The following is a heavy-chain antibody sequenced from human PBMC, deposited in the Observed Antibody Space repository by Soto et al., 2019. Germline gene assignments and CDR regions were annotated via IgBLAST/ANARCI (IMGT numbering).Heavy chain of an antibody. J-gene: IGHJ6*03. CDR3: ARPSDGGDYNSYSYRDV. Sequence: QLQLQESGPGLVKPSETLSLTCTVSGGSISSSSYYWGWIRQPPGKGLEWIGSIYYSGSTYYNPSLKSRVTIPVDTSKTQSSLKLSSVTAADTAVYSCARPSDGGDYNSYSYRDVWGKGTTVPVSS. CDR2: IYYSGST. D-gene: IGHD2-21*02. CDR1: GGSISSSSYY. V-gene: IGHV4-39*01.